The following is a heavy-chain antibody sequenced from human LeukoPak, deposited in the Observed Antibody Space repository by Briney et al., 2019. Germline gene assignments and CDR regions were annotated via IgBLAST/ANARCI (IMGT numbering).Heavy chain of an antibody. D-gene: IGHD3-10*01. CDR1: GFTFSSYG. J-gene: IGHJ4*02. CDR3: AKDFVPGPVRGQDY. Sequence: GGSLRLSCAASGFTFSSYGMHWVRQAPGKGLEWVAVIWYDGSNKYYADSVKGRFTISRDNSKNTLYLQMNSLRAEDTAVYYCAKDFVPGPVRGQDYWGQGTLVTVSS. V-gene: IGHV3-33*06. CDR2: IWYDGSNK.